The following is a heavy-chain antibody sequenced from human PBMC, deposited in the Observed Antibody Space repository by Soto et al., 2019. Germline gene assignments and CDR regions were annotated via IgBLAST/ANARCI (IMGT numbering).Heavy chain of an antibody. Sequence: ESVGGLVQPGGSLRLSCAASGFTFSSYSMNWVRQAPGKGLEWVSYISSSSSTIYYADSVKGRFTISRDNAKNSLYLQMNSLRDEDTAVYYCARVPPRPYSSSSGRDDYWGQGTLVTVSS. CDR1: GFTFSSYS. CDR2: ISSSSSTI. V-gene: IGHV3-48*02. J-gene: IGHJ4*02. D-gene: IGHD6-6*01. CDR3: ARVPPRPYSSSSGRDDY.